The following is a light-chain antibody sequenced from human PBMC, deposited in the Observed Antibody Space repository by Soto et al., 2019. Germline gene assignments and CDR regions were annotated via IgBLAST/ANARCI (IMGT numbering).Light chain of an antibody. J-gene: IGKJ1*01. CDR1: QSVLYSPNNKNY. V-gene: IGKV4-1*01. CDR2: WAS. Sequence: DMVSTQSPDSLAVSLDERATINCKSSQSVLYSPNNKNYLAWYQHKPGQPPKMLIYWASIRESGVPDRFSGSGSGTDFTLTISSLQSEDVAVYYCQQYYTNSWSFGQGTKVDIK. CDR3: QQYYTNSWS.